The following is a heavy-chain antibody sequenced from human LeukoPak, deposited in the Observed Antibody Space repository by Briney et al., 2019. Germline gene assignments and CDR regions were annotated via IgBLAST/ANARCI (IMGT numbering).Heavy chain of an antibody. CDR2: INHSGST. J-gene: IGHJ3*01. CDR1: GGSFSGYY. Sequence: PSETLSLTCAVYGGSFSGYYWSWIRQPPGKGLEWIGEINHSGSTNYNPSLKSRVTISVDTSKNQFSLRLNSVTAADTAVYYCARGMWFDTLFSAFDVWGQGTMVSVSS. D-gene: IGHD3-10*01. V-gene: IGHV4-34*01. CDR3: ARGMWFDTLFSAFDV.